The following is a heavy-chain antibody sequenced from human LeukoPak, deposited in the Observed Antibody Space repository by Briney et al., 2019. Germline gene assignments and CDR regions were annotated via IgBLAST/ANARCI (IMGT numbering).Heavy chain of an antibody. D-gene: IGHD3-10*01. CDR1: GGSISSYY. J-gene: IGHJ4*02. Sequence: SETLSLTCTVPGGSISSYYWSWIRQPPGKGLEWIGYIYYSGSTNYNPSLKSRVTISVDTSKNQFSLKLSSVTAADTAVYYCARATDGVDYWGQGTLVTVSS. CDR3: ARATDGVDY. CDR2: IYYSGST. V-gene: IGHV4-59*01.